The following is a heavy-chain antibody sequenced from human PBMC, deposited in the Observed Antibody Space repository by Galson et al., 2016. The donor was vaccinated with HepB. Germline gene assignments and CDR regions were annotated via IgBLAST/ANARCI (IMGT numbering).Heavy chain of an antibody. J-gene: IGHJ4*02. CDR2: LSASGATT. CDR1: TFTFGTYA. CDR3: AKVPYNSAWYAGFDD. Sequence: SLRLSCAASTFTFGTYAMSWVRQAPGKGLEWVSLLSASGATTHYADSVKGRFTVSRDISKTTLCLQMNSLRAEDTALYYCAKVPYNSAWYAGFDDWGLGTLVTVSS. V-gene: IGHV3-23*01. D-gene: IGHD6-19*01.